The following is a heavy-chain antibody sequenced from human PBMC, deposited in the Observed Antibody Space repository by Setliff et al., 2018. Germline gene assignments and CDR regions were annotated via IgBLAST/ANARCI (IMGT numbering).Heavy chain of an antibody. CDR1: GGSISSSSYY. CDR3: ARGYSGYDYLKPFDY. J-gene: IGHJ4*02. CDR2: IYYSGST. V-gene: IGHV4-39*01. Sequence: EPLSLTCTVSGGSISSSSYYWGWIRQPPGKGLEWIGSIYYSGSTYYNPSLKSRVTISVDTSKNQFSLKLSSVTAADTAVYYCARGYSGYDYLKPFDYWGQGTLVTVSS. D-gene: IGHD5-12*01.